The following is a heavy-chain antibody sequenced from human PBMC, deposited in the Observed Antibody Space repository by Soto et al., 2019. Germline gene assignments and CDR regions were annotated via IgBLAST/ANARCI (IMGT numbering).Heavy chain of an antibody. Sequence: EVQLVESGGGLVQPGRSLRLSCAASGFTFDDYAMHWVRQAPGKGLEWVSGINWNGGSIGYADSVKGRFTISRDNAKNTLYLQMDSLRAEDTALYYCAKGFRRVDYFDYWGQGTLVTVSS. J-gene: IGHJ4*02. CDR2: INWNGGSI. CDR3: AKGFRRVDYFDY. V-gene: IGHV3-9*01. CDR1: GFTFDDYA.